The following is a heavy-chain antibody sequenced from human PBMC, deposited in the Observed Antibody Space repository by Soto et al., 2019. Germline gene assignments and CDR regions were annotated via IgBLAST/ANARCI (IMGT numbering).Heavy chain of an antibody. Sequence: GGSLRLAWAASGFILSRSAISWVRQAPGKWLEWVSSLSAVVSSTYYADSVKGRFTISGDKSKNTVYLQMTNLRVEDTAVYYCAKGPTIFGVVITFEYYYGMDVWGQGTTVTVSS. V-gene: IGHV3-23*01. CDR1: GFILSRSA. J-gene: IGHJ6*02. CDR3: AKGPTIFGVVITFEYYYGMDV. D-gene: IGHD3-3*01. CDR2: LSAVVSST.